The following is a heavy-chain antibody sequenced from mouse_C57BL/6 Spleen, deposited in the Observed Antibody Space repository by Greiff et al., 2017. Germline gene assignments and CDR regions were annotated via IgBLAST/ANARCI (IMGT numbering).Heavy chain of an antibody. CDR2: IDPEDGDT. V-gene: IGHV14-1*01. J-gene: IGHJ3*01. CDR3: TTEGSPPFAY. CDR1: GFNINDYY. Sequence: VQLQQSGAELVRPGASVKLSCTASGFNINDYYMHWVKQRPEQGLEWIGRIDPEDGDTDYAPKFQGKATLTAETSSNTAYLQLRSLTSEDTAGYYCTTEGSPPFAYWGQGTLVTVSA.